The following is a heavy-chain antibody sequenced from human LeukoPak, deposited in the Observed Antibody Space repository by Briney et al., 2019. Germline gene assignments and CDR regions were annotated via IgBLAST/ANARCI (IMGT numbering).Heavy chain of an antibody. J-gene: IGHJ4*02. CDR1: GYTFTGYY. V-gene: IGHV1-2*02. CDR2: INPNTGGT. D-gene: IGHD2-2*01. Sequence: GASVNVPCKASGYTFTGYYIHWVRQAPGQGLEWMGWINPNTGGTNYAQKFQGRVTMTRDTSISTAYMELSSLRSDDTAIYYCARANRGYCSSPSCSVDNWGQGTLVTVSS. CDR3: ARANRGYCSSPSCSVDN.